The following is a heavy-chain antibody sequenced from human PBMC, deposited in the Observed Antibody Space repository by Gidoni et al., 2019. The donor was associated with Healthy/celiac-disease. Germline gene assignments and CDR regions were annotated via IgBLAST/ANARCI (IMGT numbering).Heavy chain of an antibody. CDR1: GGSISSYS. J-gene: IGHJ4*02. CDR2: IYYSGST. V-gene: IGHV4-59*01. D-gene: IGHD1-20*01. CDR3: ARELHNSVELSRVFDY. Sequence: QVQLQESGPGAAVKPSETLSLTCTVSGGSISSYSWSWIRPPPGKGLEWIGYIYYSGSTNYNPALKSRVTISVDTSKNQFSLKLSSVTAADTAVYYCARELHNSVELSRVFDYWGQGTLVTVSS.